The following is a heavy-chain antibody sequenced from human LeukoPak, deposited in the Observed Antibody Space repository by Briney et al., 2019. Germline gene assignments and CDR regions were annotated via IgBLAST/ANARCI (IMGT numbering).Heavy chain of an antibody. CDR1: GFTFNKYW. CDR2: INPDGTRP. V-gene: IGHV3-74*01. CDR3: VRGTNDWTGIDY. Sequence: PGGSLRLSCAASGFTFNKYWMHWVRQAPGKGLVWVSRINPDGTRPDYADSVKGRFTISRDNARNTLCLQMNSLRVEDTAIYYCVRGTNDWTGIDYWGQGALVTVPS. J-gene: IGHJ4*02. D-gene: IGHD2-8*01.